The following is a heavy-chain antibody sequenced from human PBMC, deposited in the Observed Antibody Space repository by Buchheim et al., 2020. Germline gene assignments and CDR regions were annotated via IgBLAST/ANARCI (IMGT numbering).Heavy chain of an antibody. V-gene: IGHV1-69*12. CDR1: GGTFSSYA. Sequence: QVQLVQSGAEVKKPGSSVKVSCKASGGTFSSYAISWVRQAPGQGLEWMGGIIPIFGTANYAQKFQGRVTITADESTSTAYMELSSLRSEDTAAYYCASNYVKPSLHYYYGMNVWGQGTT. J-gene: IGHJ6*02. D-gene: IGHD4-11*01. CDR3: ASNYVKPSLHYYYGMNV. CDR2: IIPIFGTA.